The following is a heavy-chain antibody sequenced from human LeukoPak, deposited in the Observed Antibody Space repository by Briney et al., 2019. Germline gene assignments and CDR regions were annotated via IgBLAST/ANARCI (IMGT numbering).Heavy chain of an antibody. Sequence: GGSLRLSCAAFGFTFSSYAMSWVRQAPGKGLEWVSAISGSGGSTYYADSVKGRFTISRDNSKNTLYLQMNSLRAEDTAVYYCAKGRVLYDFWSALLDYWGQGTLVTVSS. CDR3: AKGRVLYDFWSALLDY. D-gene: IGHD3-3*01. V-gene: IGHV3-23*01. CDR1: GFTFSSYA. CDR2: ISGSGGST. J-gene: IGHJ4*02.